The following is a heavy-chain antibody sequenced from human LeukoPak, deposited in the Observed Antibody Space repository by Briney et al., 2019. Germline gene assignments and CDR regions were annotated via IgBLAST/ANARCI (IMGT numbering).Heavy chain of an antibody. Sequence: PGGSLRLSCAASGFTFSSYGMHWVRQAPGKGLEWVAVIWYDGSNKYYADSVKGRFTISRDNSKNTLYLQMNSLRAEDTAVYYCARDGTKVLTGYDGEDHAFDIWGQGTMVTVSS. CDR3: ARDGTKVLTGYDGEDHAFDI. D-gene: IGHD3-9*01. CDR1: GFTFSSYG. V-gene: IGHV3-33*08. J-gene: IGHJ3*02. CDR2: IWYDGSNK.